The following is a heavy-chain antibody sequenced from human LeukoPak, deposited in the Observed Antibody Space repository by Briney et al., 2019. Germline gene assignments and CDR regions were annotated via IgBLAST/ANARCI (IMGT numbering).Heavy chain of an antibody. J-gene: IGHJ4*02. D-gene: IGHD2-15*01. Sequence: GGSLRLSCAASGFTFSTYWMSWVRQAPGKGLESVAKIKEGGSDKYYVDSVKGRFTISRDNGKNSLYLQMNSLRAEDTAVYYCARDRGGGSFDYWGQGTLVTVSS. CDR3: ARDRGGGSFDY. V-gene: IGHV3-7*01. CDR2: IKEGGSDK. CDR1: GFTFSTYW.